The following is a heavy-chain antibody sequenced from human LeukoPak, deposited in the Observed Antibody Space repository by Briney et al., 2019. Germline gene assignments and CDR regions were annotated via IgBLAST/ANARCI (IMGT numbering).Heavy chain of an antibody. V-gene: IGHV1-24*01. J-gene: IGHJ4*02. CDR1: GYTLTELS. CDR3: ARDPVSASSSSLIWDY. CDR2: FDPEDGET. Sequence: GASVKVSCKVSGYTLTELSMHWMRQAPGKGLEWMGGFDPEDGETIYAQKFQGRVTMTEDTSTDTAYMELSSLRSEDTAVYYCARDPVSASSSSLIWDYWGQGTLVTVSS. D-gene: IGHD6-6*01.